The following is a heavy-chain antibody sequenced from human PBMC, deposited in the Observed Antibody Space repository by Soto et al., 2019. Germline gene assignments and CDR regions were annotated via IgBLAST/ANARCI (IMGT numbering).Heavy chain of an antibody. CDR3: ARDLGYDYICWSTDPHPSTLGCMGV. CDR2: IIPTFATQ. Sequence: QVQLVQSGAEVKKPGSSVKVSCKTSGGTFSDYAITWVRQSPGQGLEWMGGIIPTFATQDYAQKFQGRVTITADKSTSTVYMELDSLRSEDTAVYYCARDLGYDYICWSTDPHPSTLGCMGVWGQGTTVTVSS. CDR1: GGTFSDYA. D-gene: IGHD3-16*01. J-gene: IGHJ6*02. V-gene: IGHV1-69*06.